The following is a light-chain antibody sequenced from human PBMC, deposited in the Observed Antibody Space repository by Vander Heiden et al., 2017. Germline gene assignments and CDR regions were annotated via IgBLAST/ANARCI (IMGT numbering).Light chain of an antibody. CDR2: EGS. V-gene: IGLV2-23*01. CDR3: CSYTGSSSYVV. Sequence: GQSITISCTGTSSDVRSYNLVSWYQQHPGKAPKLMIYEGSKRPSGVSTRFSGSKSGNTASLTISGLQAEDEADYYCCSYTGSSSYVVFGGGTKLTVL. J-gene: IGLJ2*01. CDR1: SSDVRSYNL.